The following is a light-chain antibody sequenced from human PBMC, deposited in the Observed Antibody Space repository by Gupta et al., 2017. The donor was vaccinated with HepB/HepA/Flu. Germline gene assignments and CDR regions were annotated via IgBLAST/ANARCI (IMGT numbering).Light chain of an antibody. CDR3: TSRDSSGNHPHVV. Sequence: SSELTQDPAVSVALGQTVRITCQGDSLRSYYASWYQQKPGQAPVLVIYGKNNRPSGIPDRFSGSSSGNTASLTITGAQAEDEADYYCTSRDSSGNHPHVVFGGGTKLTVL. CDR1: SLRSYY. J-gene: IGLJ2*01. CDR2: GKN. V-gene: IGLV3-19*01.